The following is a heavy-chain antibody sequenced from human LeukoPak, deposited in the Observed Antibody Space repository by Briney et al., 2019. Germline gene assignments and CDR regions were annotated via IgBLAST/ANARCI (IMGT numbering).Heavy chain of an antibody. CDR3: ARVGHSSGWFYYFDY. V-gene: IGHV4-59*01. D-gene: IGHD6-19*01. CDR1: GGSISSYY. Sequence: SETLSLTCTVSGGSISSYYWSWIRQPPGKGLEWIGYIYYSGSTNYNPSLKSRVTISVDTSKNQFSLKLSSVTAADTAVYYCARVGHSSGWFYYFDYWGQGTLVTVSS. CDR2: IYYSGST. J-gene: IGHJ4*02.